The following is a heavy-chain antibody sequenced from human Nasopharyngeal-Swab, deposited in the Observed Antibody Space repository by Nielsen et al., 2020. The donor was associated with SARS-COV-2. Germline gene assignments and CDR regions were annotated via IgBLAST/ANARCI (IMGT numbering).Heavy chain of an antibody. CDR1: GFTFSSYE. D-gene: IGHD1-26*01. CDR2: ISSSGSTI. V-gene: IGHV3-48*03. J-gene: IGHJ4*02. CDR3: AREIWSGSFLDY. Sequence: GGSLRLSCAASGFTFSSYEMNWVRQAPGKGLEWVSYISSSGSTIYYADSVKGRFTISRDNAKNSLYLQMNSLRAEDTAVYYCAREIWSGSFLDYWGQGTLVTVSS.